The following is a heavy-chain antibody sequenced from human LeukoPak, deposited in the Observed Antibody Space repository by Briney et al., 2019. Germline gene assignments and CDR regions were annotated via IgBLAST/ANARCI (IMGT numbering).Heavy chain of an antibody. Sequence: ASETLSLTCTVSGNSISSGDNYWSWIRQPAGKGLEWMGRIYTSGSTNYNPSLKSRVTISGDTSKNQFSLRLSSVTAADTAVYYCARASYSYDINGWVPFDYWGQGTLVTVSS. CDR3: ARASYSYDINGWVPFDY. CDR2: IYTSGST. D-gene: IGHD3-22*01. CDR1: GNSISSGDNY. J-gene: IGHJ4*02. V-gene: IGHV4-61*02.